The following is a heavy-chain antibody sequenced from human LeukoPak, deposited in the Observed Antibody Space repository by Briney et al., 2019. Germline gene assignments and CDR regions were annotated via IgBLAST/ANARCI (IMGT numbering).Heavy chain of an antibody. CDR2: IRYDGSDK. Sequence: PGGSLRLSCAASGFTFSNYGIHWVRQAPGKGLEWVAFIRYDGSDKYYADSMKGRFTISRDSSKNTVYLQMNSLSDEDTAVYYCARSPYRGGSSWTEFDYWGQGTLVTVSS. D-gene: IGHD6-13*01. CDR1: GFTFSNYG. V-gene: IGHV3-30*02. J-gene: IGHJ4*02. CDR3: ARSPYRGGSSWTEFDY.